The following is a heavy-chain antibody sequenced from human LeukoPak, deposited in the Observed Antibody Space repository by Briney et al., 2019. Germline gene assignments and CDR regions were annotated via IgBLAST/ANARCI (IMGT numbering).Heavy chain of an antibody. V-gene: IGHV1-18*01. J-gene: IGHJ3*02. Sequence: ASVKVSCKASSYTFTNFGFNWVRQAPGQGLEWVGWISAYNGRTKYAQKFQGRVIMTTDTFTTTAYMELRSLRSDDTAMYYCAKDLEMYCTTTSCQGASDIWGQGTLVTVSS. CDR1: SYTFTNFG. D-gene: IGHD2-2*01. CDR2: ISAYNGRT. CDR3: AKDLEMYCTTTSCQGASDI.